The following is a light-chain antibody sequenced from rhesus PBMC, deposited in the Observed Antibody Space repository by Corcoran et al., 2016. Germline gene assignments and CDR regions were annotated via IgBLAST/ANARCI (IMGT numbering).Light chain of an antibody. CDR2: GAS. CDR3: QQYHHWNS. CDR1: QSVSRY. J-gene: IGKJ4*01. V-gene: IGKV3S9*01. Sequence: EIVMAQSPATLSLSPGERATLSCGASQSVSRYVAWYQQKPEQAPRLLIHGASSRATGIPDRVSGRGSVTDFTLIISSLEPEDVGVYYCQQYHHWNSFGGGTKVELE.